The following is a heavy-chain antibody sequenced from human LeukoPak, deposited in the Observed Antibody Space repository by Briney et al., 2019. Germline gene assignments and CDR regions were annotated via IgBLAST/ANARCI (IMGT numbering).Heavy chain of an antibody. Sequence: GGSLRLSCAASGFTFSSYGMHWVRQAPGKGLEWVAVISYDGSNKYYADSVKGRFTISRDNSKNTLYLQMNSLRAEDTAVYYCAKAGSLGTTGTTMSFDCWGQGTLVTVSS. CDR1: GFTFSSYG. D-gene: IGHD1-1*01. V-gene: IGHV3-30*18. CDR3: AKAGSLGTTGTTMSFDC. CDR2: ISYDGSNK. J-gene: IGHJ4*02.